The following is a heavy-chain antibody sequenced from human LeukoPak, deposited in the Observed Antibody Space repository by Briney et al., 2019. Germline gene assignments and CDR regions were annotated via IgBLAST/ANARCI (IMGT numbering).Heavy chain of an antibody. CDR2: TYYKSKWYN. D-gene: IGHD6-13*01. Sequence: SQTLSLTCALSGDSVSSNSGAWNWIRHAPSRGLEWLGRTYYKSKWYNDYAVSVKSRITINPDTSKNQFSLQLNSVTPEDTAVYFCAKGFAATGIGYWGQGTLVTVSS. V-gene: IGHV6-1*01. CDR3: AKGFAATGIGY. CDR1: GDSVSSNSGA. J-gene: IGHJ4*02.